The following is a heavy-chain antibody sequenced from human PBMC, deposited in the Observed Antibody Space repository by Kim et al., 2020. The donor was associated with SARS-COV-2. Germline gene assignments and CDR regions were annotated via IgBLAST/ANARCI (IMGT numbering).Heavy chain of an antibody. CDR2: VYSDGSRI. Sequence: GGSLRLSCAASGFIFSSYGMHWVRQAPGKGLEWVAVVYSDGSRIVYTDSVKGRFTISRDNSKNTLDLQMDSLRVEDTAVYYCVRPSRTNLDWYFELWGRGTLVTVSS. CDR3: VRPSRTNLDWYFEL. V-gene: IGHV3-33*01. CDR1: GFIFSSYG. J-gene: IGHJ2*01.